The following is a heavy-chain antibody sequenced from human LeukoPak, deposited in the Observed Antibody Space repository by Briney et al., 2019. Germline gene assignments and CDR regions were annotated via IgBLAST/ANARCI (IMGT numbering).Heavy chain of an antibody. V-gene: IGHV3-7*03. CDR3: TRDNPFGAY. CDR1: GFTFSSYW. Sequence: PGGSLRLSCAASGFTFSSYWMTWARQAPGKGLEWVANIKQDASGKYYVDSVKGRFTISRDNAKNSLYLQMNSLRAEDTAVYYCTRDNPFGAYWGQGTLVTVSS. CDR2: IKQDASGK. J-gene: IGHJ4*02. D-gene: IGHD3-16*01.